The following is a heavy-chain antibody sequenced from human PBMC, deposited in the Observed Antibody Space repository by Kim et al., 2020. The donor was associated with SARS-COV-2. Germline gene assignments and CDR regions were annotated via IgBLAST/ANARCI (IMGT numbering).Heavy chain of an antibody. CDR2: ITYDGSNK. CDR3: ARDRWSRRRGLTYSYYGMDV. D-gene: IGHD3-10*01. J-gene: IGHJ6*02. CDR1: GFTFSSCA. V-gene: IGHV3-30-3*01. Sequence: GGSLRLSCAASGFTFSSCAMHWVRQAPGKGLEWVAVITYDGSNKNYADSVKGRFTISRDNSKNTLYLQMNSLRAEDTALYYCARDRWSRRRGLTYSYYGMDVWGQGTTVAVAS.